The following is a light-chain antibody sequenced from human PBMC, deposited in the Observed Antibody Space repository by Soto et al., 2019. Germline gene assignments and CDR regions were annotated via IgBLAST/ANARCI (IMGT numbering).Light chain of an antibody. J-gene: IGLJ2*01. V-gene: IGLV7-46*01. CDR1: TSVVAICHH. CDR2: DTS. CDR3: LLSYSDAVV. Sequence: QAVVTQHPSLTGSPGQTVTLTCTSTTSVVAICHHAHWFQQNPGQAPMTLIYDTSNRHSGTSARFSGSQLGSTAALTLSGAPLDDAAEYYCLLSYSDAVVFGGGTKVTVL.